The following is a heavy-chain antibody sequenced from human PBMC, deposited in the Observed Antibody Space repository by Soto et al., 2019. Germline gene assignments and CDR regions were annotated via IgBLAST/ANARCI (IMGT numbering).Heavy chain of an antibody. CDR2: ISYDGSNK. V-gene: IGHV3-30-3*01. Sequence: GGSLRLSCAASGFTFSSYAMHWVRQAPGKGLEWVAVISYDGSNKYYADSVKGRFTISRDNSKITLYLQMNSLRAEDTAVYYCARAIVDYYDSSDYFDYWGQGTLVTVSS. CDR1: GFTFSSYA. D-gene: IGHD3-22*01. CDR3: ARAIVDYYDSSDYFDY. J-gene: IGHJ4*02.